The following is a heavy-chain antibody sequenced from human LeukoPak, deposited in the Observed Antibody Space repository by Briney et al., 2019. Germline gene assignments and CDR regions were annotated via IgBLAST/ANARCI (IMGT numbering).Heavy chain of an antibody. CDR3: ASLSGSYSYYFDY. J-gene: IGHJ4*02. CDR1: GYTFTSYG. CDR2: IIPILGIA. Sequence: SVKVSCKASGYTFTSYGISWVRQAPGQGLEWMGRIIPILGIANYAQKFQGRVTITADKSTSTAYMELSSLRSEDTAVYYCASLSGSYSYYFDYWGQGTLVTVSS. V-gene: IGHV1-69*04. D-gene: IGHD1-26*01.